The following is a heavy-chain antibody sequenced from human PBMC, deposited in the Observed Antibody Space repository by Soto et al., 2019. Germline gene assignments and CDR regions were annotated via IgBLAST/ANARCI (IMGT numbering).Heavy chain of an antibody. CDR2: INPSGGST. V-gene: IGHV1-46*01. Sequence: QVQLVQSGAEVKKPGASVKVSCKASGYTFTSYYMHWVRQAPGQGLEWMGIINPSGGSTSYAQKFQGKVHIARDTSPSTVYMGVSSLRSEDTGGYYWGGGGRGSRNWWVFEPWGRGTLVTVSS. CDR3: GGGGRGSRNWWVFEP. J-gene: IGHJ2*01. CDR1: GYTFTSYY. D-gene: IGHD2-15*01.